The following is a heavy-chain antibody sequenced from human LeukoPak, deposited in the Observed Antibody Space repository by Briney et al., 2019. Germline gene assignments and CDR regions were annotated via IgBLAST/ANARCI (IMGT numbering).Heavy chain of an antibody. CDR3: ARATRMTTVVTYDAFDI. CDR1: GGSISSDSYY. Sequence: TLSLTCTVSGGSISSDSYYWRWVRQPAGKGLEWIGRIYTSGSTNYNPSLKSRVTISVDTSKNQFSLKLSSVTAADTAVYYCARATRMTTVVTYDAFDIWGQGTMVTVSS. D-gene: IGHD4-23*01. V-gene: IGHV4-61*02. CDR2: IYTSGST. J-gene: IGHJ3*02.